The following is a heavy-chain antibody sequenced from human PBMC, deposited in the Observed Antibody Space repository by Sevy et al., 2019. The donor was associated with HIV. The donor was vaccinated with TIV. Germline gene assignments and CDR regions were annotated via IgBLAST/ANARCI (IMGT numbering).Heavy chain of an antibody. CDR2: IYYSGST. D-gene: IGHD2-8*01. CDR3: ARDRRMVSHAFDI. V-gene: IGHV4-31*03. Sequence: SETLSLTCTVSGGSISSGGYYWSWIRQHPGKGLEWIGYIYYSGSTYYNPSLKSRVTISVDTSKNQFSLKLSFVTAADTAVYYWARDRRMVSHAFDIWGQGTMVTVSS. J-gene: IGHJ3*02. CDR1: GGSISSGGYY.